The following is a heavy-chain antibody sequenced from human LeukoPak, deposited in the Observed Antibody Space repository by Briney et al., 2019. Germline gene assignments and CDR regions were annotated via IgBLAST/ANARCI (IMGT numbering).Heavy chain of an antibody. CDR3: ARDLSEYYDSSGYPDY. V-gene: IGHV1-18*01. CDR1: GYTFTSYG. D-gene: IGHD3-22*01. J-gene: IGHJ4*02. CDR2: ISAYNGNT. Sequence: GASVKVSCKASGYTFTSYGISWVRQAPGQGLEWMGWISAYNGNTNYAQKFQGRVTITADKSTSTAYMELSSLRSEDTAVYYCARDLSEYYDSSGYPDYWGQGTLVTVSS.